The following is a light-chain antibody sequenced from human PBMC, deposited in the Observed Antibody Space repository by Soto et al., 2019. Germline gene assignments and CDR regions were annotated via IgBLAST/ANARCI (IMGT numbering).Light chain of an antibody. V-gene: IGKV3-20*01. CDR1: QSVSSSY. CDR3: QQYDSSPVT. CDR2: GAS. J-gene: IGKJ1*01. Sequence: EIVLTHSPGTLSLSPGERATLSCRASQSVSSSYLAWYQQKPGQDPRLLIYGASSRATGIPDRFSGSGSGTDFTLTISRLEPEDFAVYYCQQYDSSPVTFGQGTKVEIK.